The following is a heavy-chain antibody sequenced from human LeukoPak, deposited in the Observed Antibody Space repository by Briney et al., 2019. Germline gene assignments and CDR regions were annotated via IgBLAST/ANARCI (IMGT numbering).Heavy chain of an antibody. J-gene: IGHJ3*02. V-gene: IGHV4-39*07. CDR3: AREGLRTNAFDI. CDR2: VYYSGST. D-gene: IGHD4-17*01. Sequence: PSETLSLTCIVSGGSITSSSCYWGWIRQPPGKGLEWIGSVYYSGSTYYNPSLKSRVTISVDTSKNQFSLKMRSVTAADTAVYYCAREGLRTNAFDIWGQGTMVTVSS. CDR1: GGSITSSSCY.